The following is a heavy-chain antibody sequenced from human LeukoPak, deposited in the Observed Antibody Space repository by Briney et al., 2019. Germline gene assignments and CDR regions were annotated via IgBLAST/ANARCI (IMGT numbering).Heavy chain of an antibody. D-gene: IGHD1-14*01. CDR1: GFTFSKYW. CDR2: LYSDGNT. Sequence: GGSLRLSCAASGFTFSKYWMLWVRQAPGKGLEWVSVLYSDGNTKYADSVQGRFTISRDNSKNTLYLEMNSLSPDDTAVYYCARGVEPLAANTLAYWGQGTLVTVSS. V-gene: IGHV3-53*01. CDR3: ARGVEPLAANTLAY. J-gene: IGHJ4*02.